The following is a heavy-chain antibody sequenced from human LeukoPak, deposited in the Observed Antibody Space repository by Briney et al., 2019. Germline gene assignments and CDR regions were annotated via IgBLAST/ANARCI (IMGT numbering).Heavy chain of an antibody. CDR1: GFTFSSYG. Sequence: PGGSLRLSCAASGFTFSSYGMHWVRQAPGKGLEWVAVISYDGSNKYYADSVKGRFTISRDNSKNTLYLQMNSLRAEDTAVYYCAKDHDSYGYYYYYGVDVWGQGTTVTVSS. CDR3: AKDHDSYGYYYYYGVDV. J-gene: IGHJ6*02. V-gene: IGHV3-30*18. D-gene: IGHD5-18*01. CDR2: ISYDGSNK.